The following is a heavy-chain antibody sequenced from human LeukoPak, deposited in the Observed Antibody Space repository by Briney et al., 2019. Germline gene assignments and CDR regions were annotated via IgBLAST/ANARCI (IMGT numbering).Heavy chain of an antibody. J-gene: IGHJ4*02. V-gene: IGHV1-18*01. CDR3: AGGRFLEWLLPYFDY. Sequence: PRASVKVSCKASGYTFTSYGISWVRQAPGQGLEWMGWISAYNGNTNYAQKLQGRVTMTTDTSTSTAYMELRSLRSDDTAVYYCAGGRFLEWLLPYFDYWGQGTLVTVSS. CDR2: ISAYNGNT. CDR1: GYTFTSYG. D-gene: IGHD3-3*01.